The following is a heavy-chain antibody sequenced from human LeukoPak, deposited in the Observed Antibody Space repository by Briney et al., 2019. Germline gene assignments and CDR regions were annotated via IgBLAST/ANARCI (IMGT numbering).Heavy chain of an antibody. J-gene: IGHJ4*02. CDR2: IIPIFGTA. Sequence: ASVKVSCKASGGTFSSYAISWVRQAPGQGREWMGGIIPIFGTANYAQKFQGRVTITTDESTSTAYMELSSLRSDDTAVYYCARGISGSYTADYWGQGTLVTVSS. D-gene: IGHD1-26*01. CDR1: GGTFSSYA. V-gene: IGHV1-69*05. CDR3: ARGISGSYTADY.